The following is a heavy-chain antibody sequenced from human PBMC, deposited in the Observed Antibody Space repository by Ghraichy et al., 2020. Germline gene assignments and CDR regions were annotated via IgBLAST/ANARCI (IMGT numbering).Heavy chain of an antibody. Sequence: GGSLRLSCAASGFTFSSNAMSWVRQAPGKGLEWVSGMSGSGGSTYYADSVKGRFTISRDNSKNTLFLQMNSLRAEDTAVYHCAKSIRYYGSGSYDALDIWGQGTMVTVPS. CDR2: MSGSGGST. J-gene: IGHJ3*02. D-gene: IGHD3-10*01. V-gene: IGHV3-23*01. CDR3: AKSIRYYGSGSYDALDI. CDR1: GFTFSSNA.